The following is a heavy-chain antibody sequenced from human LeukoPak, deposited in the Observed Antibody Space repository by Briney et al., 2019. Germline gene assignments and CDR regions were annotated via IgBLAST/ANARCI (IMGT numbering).Heavy chain of an antibody. J-gene: IGHJ4*02. CDR1: GYTFTGYY. CDR2: INPNSGGT. CDR3: ARDRGYSSSYFDY. D-gene: IGHD6-13*01. V-gene: IGHV1-2*02. Sequence: ASVKVSCKASGYTFTGYYMHWVRQAPGQGLEWMGWINPNSGGTNYAQKFQGRVTMTRDTSISTAYMKLSRLRSDDTAVYYCARDRGYSSSYFDYWGQGTLVTVSS.